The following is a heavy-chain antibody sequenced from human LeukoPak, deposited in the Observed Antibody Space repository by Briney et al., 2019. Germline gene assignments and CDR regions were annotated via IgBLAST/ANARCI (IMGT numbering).Heavy chain of an antibody. CDR1: GFTVSSNE. CDR2: IRGGST. D-gene: IGHD3-22*01. Sequence: LPGGSLRLSCAASGFTVSSNEMSWVRQAPGKGLEWVSSIRGGSTYYADSVKGRFTISRDNSKNTLYLQMNSLRAEDTAVYYCARDHDSYYYDSSGYSPLDHWGQGTLVTVSS. J-gene: IGHJ4*02. V-gene: IGHV3-38-3*01. CDR3: ARDHDSYYYDSSGYSPLDH.